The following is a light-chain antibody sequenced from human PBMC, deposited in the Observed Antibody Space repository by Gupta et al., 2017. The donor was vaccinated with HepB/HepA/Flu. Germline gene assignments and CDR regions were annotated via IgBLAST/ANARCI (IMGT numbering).Light chain of an antibody. CDR2: GAS. Sequence: EIVLTQSPGTLSLSPGERATLSCRASQSVSSTFLAWSQLKPGQAPRLLIYGASTSATGIPDRFSGSGSGTDFTLTISRLEPEDFAVYFCQQYGSSPWTFGQGTKVEIK. CDR1: QSVSSTF. J-gene: IGKJ1*01. V-gene: IGKV3-20*01. CDR3: QQYGSSPWT.